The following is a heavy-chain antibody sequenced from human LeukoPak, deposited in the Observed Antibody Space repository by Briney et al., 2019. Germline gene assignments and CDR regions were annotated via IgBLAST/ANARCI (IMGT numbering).Heavy chain of an antibody. CDR1: GGSISSYY. Sequence: SETLSLTCTVSGGSISSYYWSWIRQPPGKGLEWIGYIYYSGSTNYNPSLKSRVTISVDTSKNQFSLKLSSVTAADTAVYYCARESEGTYYYDSSENYYFDYWGQGTLVTVSS. CDR2: IYYSGST. V-gene: IGHV4-59*01. CDR3: ARESEGTYYYDSSENYYFDY. J-gene: IGHJ4*02. D-gene: IGHD3-22*01.